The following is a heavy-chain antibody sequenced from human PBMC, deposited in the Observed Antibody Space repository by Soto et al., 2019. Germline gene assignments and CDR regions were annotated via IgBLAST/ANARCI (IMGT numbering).Heavy chain of an antibody. D-gene: IGHD3-10*01. CDR1: GDSIDTSNW. CDR2: IYHSGST. Sequence: SETLSLTCVVSGDSIDTSNWWSWVRQPPGKGLEWIGEIYHSGSTNIKPSLKSRVTILVDKSKNQFSLKLNSVTAADTAVYYCAQFNRGPFDYWGQGTLVTVSS. CDR3: AQFNRGPFDY. V-gene: IGHV4-4*02. J-gene: IGHJ4*02.